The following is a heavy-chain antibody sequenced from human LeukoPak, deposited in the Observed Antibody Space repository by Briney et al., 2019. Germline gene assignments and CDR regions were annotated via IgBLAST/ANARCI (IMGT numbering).Heavy chain of an antibody. J-gene: IGHJ4*02. D-gene: IGHD7-27*01. V-gene: IGHV3-49*04. Sequence: GGSLRLSCTASGFNFADYSLSWVRQAPGKGLEWVSFIRSKLYGGTSEYAASVKGRFTISRDDSTSIAYLQMNSLKTEDTAVYYCSRDPNWASGYFDYWGQGTLVTVSS. CDR3: SRDPNWASGYFDY. CDR2: IRSKLYGGTS. CDR1: GFNFADYS.